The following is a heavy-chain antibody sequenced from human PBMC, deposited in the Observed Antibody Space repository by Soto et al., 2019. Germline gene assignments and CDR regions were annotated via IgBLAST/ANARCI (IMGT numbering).Heavy chain of an antibody. J-gene: IGHJ4*02. CDR3: AKDLLMVRGVIPLDY. Sequence: EVQLLESGGGLVQPGGSLRLSCAASVFTFSSYAMSWVRQAPGKGLEWVSAISGSGGSTYYADSVKGRFTISRGNSKNTLYLQMNSLRAEDTAEYYCAKDLLMVRGVIPLDYWGQGTLVTVSS. CDR2: ISGSGGST. CDR1: VFTFSSYA. V-gene: IGHV3-23*01. D-gene: IGHD3-10*01.